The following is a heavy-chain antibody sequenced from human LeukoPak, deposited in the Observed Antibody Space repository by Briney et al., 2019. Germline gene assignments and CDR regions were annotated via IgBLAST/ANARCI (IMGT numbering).Heavy chain of an antibody. D-gene: IGHD3-10*01. CDR2: ISASGNNT. J-gene: IGHJ3*02. V-gene: IGHV3-23*01. Sequence: QSGGSLRLSCAASAFTRSMYAMSWVRQAPGKGLEWVSGISASGNNTYYADSVKGRFIISRDKSKNTVHLQINSLRAEDTAMYYCAKDRGKPPLISMTRGVIGRPTYFDIWGQGTMVTVSS. CDR1: AFTRSMYA. CDR3: AKDRGKPPLISMTRGVIGRPTYFDI.